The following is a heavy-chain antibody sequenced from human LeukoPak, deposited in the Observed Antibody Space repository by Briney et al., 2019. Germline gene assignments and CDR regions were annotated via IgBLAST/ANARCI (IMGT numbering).Heavy chain of an antibody. Sequence: GGSLRLSCAASGFTFDDYAMHWVRQALGKGLEWVSGISWNSGSIGYEDSVKGRFTISRDNAKNSLYLQMNSLRAEDTALYYCAKGRELLWFGDPIDYWGQGTLVTVSS. J-gene: IGHJ4*02. CDR2: ISWNSGSI. V-gene: IGHV3-9*01. CDR3: AKGRELLWFGDPIDY. D-gene: IGHD3-10*01. CDR1: GFTFDDYA.